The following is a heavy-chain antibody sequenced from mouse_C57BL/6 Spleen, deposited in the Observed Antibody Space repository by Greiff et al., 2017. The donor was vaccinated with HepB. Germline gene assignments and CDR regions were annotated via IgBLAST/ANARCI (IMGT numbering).Heavy chain of an antibody. CDR3: ARPYYYGSSDPWFAY. Sequence: QVHVKQSDAELVKPGASVKISCKVSGYTFTDHTIHWMKQRPEQGLEWIGYIYPRDGSTKYNEKFKGKATLTADKSSSTAYMQLNSLTSEDSAVYFCARPYYYGSSDPWFAYWGQGTLVTVSA. CDR2: IYPRDGST. CDR1: GYTFTDHT. V-gene: IGHV1-78*01. J-gene: IGHJ3*01. D-gene: IGHD1-1*01.